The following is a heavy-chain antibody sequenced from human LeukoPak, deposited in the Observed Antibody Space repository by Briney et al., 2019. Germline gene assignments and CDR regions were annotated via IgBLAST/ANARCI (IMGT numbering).Heavy chain of an antibody. J-gene: IGHJ5*02. CDR1: GFTFSSYG. CDR3: AKDLYSNYNWFDP. Sequence: GRSLRLSCAASGFTFSSYGMHWVRQAPGKGLEWVAFIRYDGSNKYYADSVKGRFTISRDNSKNTLYLQMNSLRAEDTAVYYCAKDLYSNYNWFDPWGQGTLVTVSS. CDR2: IRYDGSNK. V-gene: IGHV3-30*02. D-gene: IGHD4-11*01.